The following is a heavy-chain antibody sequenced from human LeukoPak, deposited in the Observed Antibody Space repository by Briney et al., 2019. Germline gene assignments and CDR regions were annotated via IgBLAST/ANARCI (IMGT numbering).Heavy chain of an antibody. D-gene: IGHD3-22*01. CDR3: ARLIVDYYDSSGEQNWFDP. Sequence: SETLSLTCTVSGGSISSGSYYWSWIRQPAGKGLEWIGRIYTSGSTNYNPSLKSRVTISVDTSKNQFSLKLSSVTAADTAVYYCARLIVDYYDSSGEQNWFDPWGQGTLVTVSS. V-gene: IGHV4-61*02. CDR2: IYTSGST. CDR1: GGSISSGSYY. J-gene: IGHJ5*02.